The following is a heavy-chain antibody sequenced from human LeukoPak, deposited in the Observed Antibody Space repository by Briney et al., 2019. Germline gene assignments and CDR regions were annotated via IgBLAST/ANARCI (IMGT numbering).Heavy chain of an antibody. V-gene: IGHV4-34*01. CDR1: GFTFSSYA. J-gene: IGHJ4*02. D-gene: IGHD2-21*02. Sequence: GSLRLSCAASGFTFSSYAMSWVRQPPGKGLEWIGEINHSGSTNYNPSLKSRVTISVDTSKNQFSLKLSSVTAADTAVYYCARGWGDYYFDYWGQGTLVTVSS. CDR2: INHSGST. CDR3: ARGWGDYYFDY.